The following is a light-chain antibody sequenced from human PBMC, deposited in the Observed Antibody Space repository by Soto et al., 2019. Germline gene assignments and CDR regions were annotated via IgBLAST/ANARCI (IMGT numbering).Light chain of an antibody. V-gene: IGKV3-20*01. CDR2: DAS. Sequence: EFVLTQSPGTLSLSPGERATLSCRASQTVRNNYLAWYQQKPGQAPRFLIYDASSRATGIPDRFSGGGSGTDFTLTISRLEPEDFAVYYCQQFSSYPLTFGRGTKVEIK. J-gene: IGKJ4*01. CDR3: QQFSSYPLT. CDR1: QTVRNNY.